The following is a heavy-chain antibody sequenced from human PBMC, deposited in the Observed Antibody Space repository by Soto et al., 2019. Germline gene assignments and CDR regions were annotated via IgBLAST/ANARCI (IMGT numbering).Heavy chain of an antibody. V-gene: IGHV1-2*04. CDR1: GYTFTGYY. CDR2: INPNSGGT. Sequence: GASVKVSCKASGYTFTGYYMHWVRQAPGQGLEWMGWINPNSGGTNYAQKFQGWVTMTRDTSISTAYMELSRLRSDDTAVYYCARHWIAATGRPFDYWGQGTLVTVSS. CDR3: ARHWIAATGRPFDY. J-gene: IGHJ4*02. D-gene: IGHD6-13*01.